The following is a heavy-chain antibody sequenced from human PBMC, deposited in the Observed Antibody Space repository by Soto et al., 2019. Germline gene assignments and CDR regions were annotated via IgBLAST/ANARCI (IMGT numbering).Heavy chain of an antibody. J-gene: IGHJ4*02. CDR1: GGTFSSYA. V-gene: IGHV1-69*13. CDR3: ARDLADSSGWYRTFDY. Sequence: VKVSCKASGGTFSSYAISWVRQAPGQGLEWMGGIIPIFGTANYAQKFQGRVTITADKSTSTAYMELSSLRSEDTAVYYCARDLADSSGWYRTFDYWGQGTLVTSPQ. D-gene: IGHD6-19*01. CDR2: IIPIFGTA.